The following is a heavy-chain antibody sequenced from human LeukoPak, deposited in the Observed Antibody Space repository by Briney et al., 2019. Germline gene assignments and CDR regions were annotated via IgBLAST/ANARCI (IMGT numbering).Heavy chain of an antibody. CDR2: INPSGDST. Sequence: ASVKVSCKASGYTFTSYYMHWVRQAPGQGLEWMGIINPSGDSTSYAQKFQGRVTMTRDTSTSTVYMELSSLRSEDTAVYYCARSYYYDSSGYLVLGYWGQGTLVTVSS. CDR1: GYTFTSYY. CDR3: ARSYYYDSSGYLVLGY. J-gene: IGHJ4*02. D-gene: IGHD3-22*01. V-gene: IGHV1-46*01.